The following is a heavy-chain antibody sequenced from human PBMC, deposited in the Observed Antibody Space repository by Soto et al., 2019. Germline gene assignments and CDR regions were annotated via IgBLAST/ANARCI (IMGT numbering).Heavy chain of an antibody. V-gene: IGHV3-30*18. CDR3: AKDYCSGGICYYFDY. CDR2: ISYDGSKK. Sequence: GGSLRLSCAASGFTFSSNGMHWVRQAPGKGLEWVAVISYDGSKKYYADTVKGRFTISRDNSKKTLYVQMNSLRAEDTAVYYCAKDYCSGGICYYFDYWGQGT. J-gene: IGHJ4*02. D-gene: IGHD2-15*01. CDR1: GFTFSSNG.